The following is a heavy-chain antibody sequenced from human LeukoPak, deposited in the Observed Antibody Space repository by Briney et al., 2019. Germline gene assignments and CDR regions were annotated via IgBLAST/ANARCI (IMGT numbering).Heavy chain of an antibody. CDR2: INTDGSGT. CDR3: ARGIGYNYGVGFDY. V-gene: IGHV3-74*01. D-gene: IGHD5-18*01. CDR1: GFTFSSYW. Sequence: GGSLILSCAASGFTFSSYWMHWVRQVPGKGLVWVSRINTDGSGTRYADSVKGRFTISRDKAKNTLYLQMNSLGAEDTAVYYCARGIGYNYGVGFDYWGQGTLVTVSS. J-gene: IGHJ4*02.